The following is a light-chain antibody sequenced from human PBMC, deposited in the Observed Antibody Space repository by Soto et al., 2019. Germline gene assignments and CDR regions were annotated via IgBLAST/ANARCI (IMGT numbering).Light chain of an antibody. CDR3: SSYTSSSTVV. CDR1: SSDVGGYTY. V-gene: IGLV2-14*01. CDR2: EVS. J-gene: IGLJ3*02. Sequence: QSVLTQPASVSGSPGQSITISCSGTSSDVGGYTYVSWYQQHPGKAPKLMIYEVSNRPSGISTRFSGSKSGNTASLTISGLQTEDEADYYCSSYTSSSTVVFGGGTKVTVL.